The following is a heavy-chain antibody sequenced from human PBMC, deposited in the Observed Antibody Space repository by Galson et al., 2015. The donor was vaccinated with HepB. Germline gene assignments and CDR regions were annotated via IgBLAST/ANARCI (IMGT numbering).Heavy chain of an antibody. V-gene: IGHV4-61*02. D-gene: IGHD3-3*01. CDR3: ARAGQVPVEPITIFGVPKRRGYYYYMDV. J-gene: IGHJ6*03. CDR2: IYTSGST. CDR1: GGSISSGSYY. Sequence: TLSLTCTVSGGSISSGSYYWSWIRQPAGKGLEWIGRIYTSGSTNYNPSLKSRVTMSVDTSKNQFSLKLSSVTAADTAVYYCARAGQVPVEPITIFGVPKRRGYYYYMDVWGKGTTVTVSS.